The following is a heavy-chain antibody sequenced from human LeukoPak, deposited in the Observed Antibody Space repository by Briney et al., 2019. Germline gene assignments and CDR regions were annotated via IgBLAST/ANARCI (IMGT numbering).Heavy chain of an antibody. V-gene: IGHV1-2*02. CDR3: ATNFYSSGPNG. Sequence: ASVKVSFKASGYIFTCYYMHWVRQAPGQGLEWMGWINPNSGGTNYAQKFQGRVTMTRDTSISTAFMELSRLRSDDTAVYYCATNFYSSGPNGWGQGTLVTVSS. J-gene: IGHJ4*02. CDR1: GYIFTCYY. CDR2: INPNSGGT. D-gene: IGHD6-19*01.